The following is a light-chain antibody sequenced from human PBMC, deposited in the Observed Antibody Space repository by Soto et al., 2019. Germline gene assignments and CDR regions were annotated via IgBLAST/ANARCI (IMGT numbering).Light chain of an antibody. J-gene: IGKJ2*01. CDR2: MAS. Sequence: DIQMTQSPSTLSASVGDRVTITCRASQSITNWLAWYQHKPGKAPRLLIYMASSLESGVPSRFSGSGAETEFTLTISSLQPADFATYYCLQYNFYPYTFGQGTKLEIK. CDR1: QSITNW. CDR3: LQYNFYPYT. V-gene: IGKV1-5*03.